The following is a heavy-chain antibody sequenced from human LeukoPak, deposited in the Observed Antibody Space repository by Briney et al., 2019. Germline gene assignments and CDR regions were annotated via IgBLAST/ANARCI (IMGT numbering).Heavy chain of an antibody. D-gene: IGHD3-22*01. J-gene: IGHJ4*02. Sequence: GGSLRLSCAASGFTFSSYAMSWVRQAPGKGLEWVSAISGSGGITYYADSVKGRFTISRDNSKNTLYLQMNSLRAEDTAVYYCAKLAVGNSSGPADYWGQGTLVTVSS. CDR3: AKLAVGNSSGPADY. V-gene: IGHV3-23*01. CDR2: ISGSGGIT. CDR1: GFTFSSYA.